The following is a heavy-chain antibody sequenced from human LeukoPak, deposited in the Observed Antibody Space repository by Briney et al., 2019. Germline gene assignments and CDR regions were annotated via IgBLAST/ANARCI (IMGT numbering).Heavy chain of an antibody. Sequence: GGSLRLSCAASGFTFSSYAMSWVRQAPGKELEWVSAITDSGGSTYHADSVKGRFTISRDNAKNTLNLQMNSLRVEDTAVYYCATIFEFWGQGILVTVSS. J-gene: IGHJ4*02. V-gene: IGHV3-23*01. CDR3: ATIFEF. CDR2: ITDSGGST. D-gene: IGHD1-14*01. CDR1: GFTFSSYA.